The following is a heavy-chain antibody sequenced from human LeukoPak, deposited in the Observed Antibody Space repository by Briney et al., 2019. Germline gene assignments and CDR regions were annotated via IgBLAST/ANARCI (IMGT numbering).Heavy chain of an antibody. J-gene: IGHJ4*02. CDR1: GFTFSSYS. D-gene: IGHD3-3*01. Sequence: GGSLRLSCAASGFTFSSYSFNWVRQAPGKGLEWVSYISRTTSYADSVKGSFTISRDNAYSSLYLQMNGLRAEDTAVYYCATERGRFLEWFFYNWGQGTLVTVSS. CDR2: ISRTT. CDR3: ATERGRFLEWFFYN. V-gene: IGHV3-48*01.